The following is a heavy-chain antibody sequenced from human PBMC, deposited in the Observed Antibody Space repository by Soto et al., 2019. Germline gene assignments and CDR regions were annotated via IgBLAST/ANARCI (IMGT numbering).Heavy chain of an antibody. CDR2: IHYSGNT. V-gene: IGHV4-59*01. D-gene: IGHD3-10*01. CDR3: ARDLSYGSRTNNWFGP. CDR1: GGSLGGYS. Sequence: SETLSLTCTVSGGSLGGYSWSWIRQPPGKGLEWIGNIHYSGNTNINPSLRSRVTMSADTSRNQFSLKLSSVTAADTAVYFCARDLSYGSRTNNWFGPWGQGTLVTAPQ. J-gene: IGHJ5*02.